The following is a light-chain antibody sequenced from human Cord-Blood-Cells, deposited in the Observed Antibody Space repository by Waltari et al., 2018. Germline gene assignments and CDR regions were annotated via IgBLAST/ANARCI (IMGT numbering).Light chain of an antibody. Sequence: QSALTQPASVSGSPGQSITISCTRTSSDAGSYNLVSWYQQPPGKAPKLMIYEGSKRPSGVSNRFSGSKSGNTASLTISGLQAEDEADYYCCSYAGSSTVVFGGGTKLTVL. CDR1: SSDAGSYNL. CDR2: EGS. J-gene: IGLJ2*01. V-gene: IGLV2-23*01. CDR3: CSYAGSSTVV.